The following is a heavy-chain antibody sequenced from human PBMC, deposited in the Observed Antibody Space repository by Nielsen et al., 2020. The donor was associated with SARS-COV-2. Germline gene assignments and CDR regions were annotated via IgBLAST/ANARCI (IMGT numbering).Heavy chain of an antibody. Sequence: ASVKVSCKASGYTFTSYPISWVRQAPGQRLEWMGWINAGNGNTKYSQKFQGRVTITRDTSASTAYMELSSLRSEDTAVYYCARDVTHYYDNSGYYSSYISAHWFDPWGQGTLVTVSS. CDR3: ARDVTHYYDNSGYYSSYISAHWFDP. CDR1: GYTFTSYP. J-gene: IGHJ5*02. CDR2: INAGNGNT. D-gene: IGHD3-22*01. V-gene: IGHV1-3*01.